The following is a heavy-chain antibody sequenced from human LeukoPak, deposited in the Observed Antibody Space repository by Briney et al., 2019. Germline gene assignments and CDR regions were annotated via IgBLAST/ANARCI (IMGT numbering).Heavy chain of an antibody. V-gene: IGHV3-74*01. CDR2: INSDGSST. D-gene: IGHD2-2*02. Sequence: PGGSLRLSCAASGFTFSSYWMHWVRQAPGKGLVWVSRINSDGSSTSYADSVKGRFTISRDNAKNTLYLQMNSLRAEDTAVYYCARAGGYQLLYDAFDIWGQGTMVTVSS. CDR3: ARAGGYQLLYDAFDI. CDR1: GFTFSSYW. J-gene: IGHJ3*02.